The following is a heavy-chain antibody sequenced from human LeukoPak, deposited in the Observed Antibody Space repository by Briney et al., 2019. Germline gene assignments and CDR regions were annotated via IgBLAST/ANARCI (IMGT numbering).Heavy chain of an antibody. CDR3: ARDLLGYNNHYMDV. V-gene: IGHV3-21*01. D-gene: IGHD3-10*01. CDR1: GFTFSSYE. J-gene: IGHJ6*03. CDR2: ISSSSSYI. Sequence: GGSLRLSCAASGFTFSSYEMNWVRQAPGKGLEWVSSISSSSSYIYYADSVKGRFTISRDNAKNSLYLQMDSLRAEDTAVYYCARDLLGYNNHYMDVWGKGTTVTVSS.